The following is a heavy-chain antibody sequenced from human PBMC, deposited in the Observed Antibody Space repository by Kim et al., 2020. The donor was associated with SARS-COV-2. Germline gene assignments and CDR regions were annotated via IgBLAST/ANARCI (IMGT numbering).Heavy chain of an antibody. Sequence: YYNPSLKSRVPSSVDPSKNQFSLKLCSVTAADTSVYYCAAYYYYGMDVWGQGTTVTVSS. J-gene: IGHJ6*02. CDR3: AAYYYYGMDV. V-gene: IGHV4-39*01.